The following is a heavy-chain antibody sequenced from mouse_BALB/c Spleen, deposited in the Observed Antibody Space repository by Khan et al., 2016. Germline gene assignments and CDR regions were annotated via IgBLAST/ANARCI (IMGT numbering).Heavy chain of an antibody. J-gene: IGHJ4*01. CDR2: IDPDNGDT. Sequence: VQLKQSGAELVRSGASVKLSCTASGFNITDYYMHWVKQRPEQGLEWIGWIDPDNGDTEYAPKFQGKATIPADTSSNTAYLQHSRLTPEATAVSYGEAGDYKAVDYRGQGTSVTIS. CDR1: GFNITDYY. CDR3: EAGDYKAVDY. V-gene: IGHV14-4*02.